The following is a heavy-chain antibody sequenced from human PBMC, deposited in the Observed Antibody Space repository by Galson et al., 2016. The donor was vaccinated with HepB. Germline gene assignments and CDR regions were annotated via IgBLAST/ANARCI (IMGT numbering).Heavy chain of an antibody. D-gene: IGHD2-21*01. J-gene: IGHJ3*02. CDR3: TRDNRGLWGGAFDI. CDR1: GYTFTGYC. CDR2: INPNNGGT. V-gene: IGHV1-2*02. Sequence: SVKVSCKASGYTFTGYCLHWVRLAPGQGLEWMGWINPNNGGTNYAQKFQGRVTMTRDTSISTAYMELSWLRSDDTALYYCTRDNRGLWGGAFDIWGQGAMVTVSS.